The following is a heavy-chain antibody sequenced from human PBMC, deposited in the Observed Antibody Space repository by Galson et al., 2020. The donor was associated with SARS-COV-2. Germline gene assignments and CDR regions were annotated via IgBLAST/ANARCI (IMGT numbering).Heavy chain of an antibody. D-gene: IGHD6-19*01. CDR1: GFSFSSYA. V-gene: IGHV3-23*01. CDR2: LNNRGDDT. Sequence: GGSLRLSCEASGFSFSSYAMAWVRQAPGKGLEWVSLLNNRGDDTYYADSMKGRFTISRDNSKNKLYLQMNNLRSEDTAVYYCAKEGGTGWATDYFQHWGQGILVTVSS. CDR3: AKEGGTGWATDYFQH. J-gene: IGHJ1*01.